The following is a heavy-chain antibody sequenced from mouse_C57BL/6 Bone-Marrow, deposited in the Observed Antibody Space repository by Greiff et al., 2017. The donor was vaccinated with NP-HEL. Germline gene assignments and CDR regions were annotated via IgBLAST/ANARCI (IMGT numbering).Heavy chain of an antibody. V-gene: IGHV5-4*01. J-gene: IGHJ3*01. D-gene: IGHD3-3*01. CDR2: ISDGGSYT. CDR3: AREKARLAWFAY. Sequence: VATISDGGSYTYYPDNVKGRFTISRDNAKNNLYLQMSHLKSEDTAMYYCAREKARLAWFAYWGQGTLVTVSA.